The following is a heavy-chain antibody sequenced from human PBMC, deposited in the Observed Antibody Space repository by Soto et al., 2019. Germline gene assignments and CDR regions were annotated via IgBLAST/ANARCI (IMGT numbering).Heavy chain of an antibody. V-gene: IGHV5-10-1*01. CDR1: GYSFTKYW. J-gene: IGHJ6*02. Sequence: PGESLKISCKGSGYSFTKYWISWVRQMPGKGLEWMGRIDPSDSYINYSPSFQGHVTISADKSINTAYLQWSNLRASDTAIYYCARHYICRGGDCYYYGMDVWGQGTTVTVSS. D-gene: IGHD3-16*01. CDR3: ARHYICRGGDCYYYGMDV. CDR2: IDPSDSYI.